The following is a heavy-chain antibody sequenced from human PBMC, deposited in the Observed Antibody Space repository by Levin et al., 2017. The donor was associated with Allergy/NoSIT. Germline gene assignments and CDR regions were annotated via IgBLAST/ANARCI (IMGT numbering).Heavy chain of an antibody. J-gene: IGHJ5*02. CDR2: ISYDGNSK. D-gene: IGHD6-13*01. Sequence: GESLKISCTASGFTFNSYAMHWVRQAPGKGLEWVAVISYDGNSKYYADSVKGRFTISRDSSKNTLYLQMNSLTVDDTAVYYCARAGAAGTGVNWFDPWGQGTLVTVSS. CDR3: ARAGAAGTGVNWFDP. V-gene: IGHV3-30-3*01. CDR1: GFTFNSYA.